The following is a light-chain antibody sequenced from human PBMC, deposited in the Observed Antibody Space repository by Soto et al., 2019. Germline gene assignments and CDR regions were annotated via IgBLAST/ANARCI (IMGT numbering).Light chain of an antibody. CDR2: VAS. CDR1: QNVGGRF. Sequence: EIVLTQSPGTLSLSPGERDTLSCRASQNVGGRFLAWYQQKPGQAPRLLINVASTRATGIPDRFGGSGSGTDFTLTISRLEPEDFAVYYCQQYGTSPIAFGQGTRLEIK. J-gene: IGKJ5*01. V-gene: IGKV3-20*01. CDR3: QQYGTSPIA.